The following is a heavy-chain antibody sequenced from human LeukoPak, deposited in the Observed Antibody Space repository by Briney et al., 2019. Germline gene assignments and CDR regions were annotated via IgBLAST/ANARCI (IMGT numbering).Heavy chain of an antibody. J-gene: IGHJ4*02. CDR2: ISGSGGST. CDR1: GFTFSSYA. Sequence: SGGSLRLSCAASGFTFSSYAMSWVRQAPGKGLEWVSAISGSGGSTYYADSVKGRFTISRNNSKNTLYLQMNSLRAEDTAVYYCAKDLGWELPNLFDYWGQGTLVTVSS. D-gene: IGHD1-26*01. CDR3: AKDLGWELPNLFDY. V-gene: IGHV3-23*01.